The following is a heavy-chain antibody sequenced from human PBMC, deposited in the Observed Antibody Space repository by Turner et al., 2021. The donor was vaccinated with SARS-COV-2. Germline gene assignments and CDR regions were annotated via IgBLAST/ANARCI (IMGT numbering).Heavy chain of an antibody. V-gene: IGHV4-39*01. CDR2: SYYSGSA. Sequence: QLQLQESDPGLVTPSETLSLTCTVSGGSISSSSYYWGWIRQPPGKGLEWIGNSYYSGSAYYNPSLKSRVTISVDPSKNQFSLKMTSVTAADTAVYYCARIMDTAMDYYGKDVWGQGTTVTVSS. D-gene: IGHD5-18*01. J-gene: IGHJ6*02. CDR1: GGSISSSSYY. CDR3: ARIMDTAMDYYGKDV.